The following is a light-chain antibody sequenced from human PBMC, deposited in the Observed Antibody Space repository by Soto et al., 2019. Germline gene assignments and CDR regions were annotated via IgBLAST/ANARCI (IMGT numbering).Light chain of an antibody. Sequence: DIVMTQSPDSLAVSLGERATINCKSSQSVLYSSNNKNYLAWYQQKPGQPPKLLIYWASTRESGVPDRFSGSGSGTDFTLTISSLQAEDVAVYYCQQYSSTPPWTFGQGPKVEIK. CDR3: QQYSSTPPWT. CDR2: WAS. J-gene: IGKJ1*01. CDR1: QSVLYSSNNKNY. V-gene: IGKV4-1*01.